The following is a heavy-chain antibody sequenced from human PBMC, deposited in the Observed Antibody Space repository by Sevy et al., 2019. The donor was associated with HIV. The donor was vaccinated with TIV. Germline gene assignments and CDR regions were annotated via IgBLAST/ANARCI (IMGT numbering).Heavy chain of an antibody. CDR2: ISSSSSTI. Sequence: GGSLRLSCAASGFTFSSYSMNRVRQAPAKGLEWVSYISSSSSTIYYADSVKGRFTISRDNAKNSLYLQMNSLRDEDTAVYYCARDGGTAMALYYFDYWGQGTLVTVSS. J-gene: IGHJ4*02. D-gene: IGHD5-18*01. CDR1: GFTFSSYS. V-gene: IGHV3-48*02. CDR3: ARDGGTAMALYYFDY.